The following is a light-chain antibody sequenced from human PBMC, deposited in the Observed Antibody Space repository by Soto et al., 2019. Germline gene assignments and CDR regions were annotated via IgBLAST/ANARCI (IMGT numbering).Light chain of an antibody. CDR2: DVS. V-gene: IGLV2-14*01. Sequence: QSVLTQPASVSGSPGQSITISCTGTSSDVGGYNYVSWYQQHPGKATKLMIYDVSNRPSGVSNRFSGSKSGNTASLTISGLHAEDEADYYCSSYTSSSPLFGGGTKLTVL. CDR1: SSDVGGYNY. CDR3: SSYTSSSPL. J-gene: IGLJ2*01.